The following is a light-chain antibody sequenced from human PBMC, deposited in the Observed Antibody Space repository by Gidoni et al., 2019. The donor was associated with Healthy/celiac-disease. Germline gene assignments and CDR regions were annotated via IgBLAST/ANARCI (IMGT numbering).Light chain of an antibody. V-gene: IGKV2-28*01. CDR2: LGS. Sequence: DIVMTQSPLSQPVTPGEPASISCRSSQSLRHGNGYNYLDWYLQKPGQSPQLLIYLGSNRASGVPDRFSGSGSGTDFTLKISRVEAEDVGTYYCMQALQTPFTFXGXTKVEIK. CDR3: MQALQTPFT. CDR1: QSLRHGNGYNY. J-gene: IGKJ4*01.